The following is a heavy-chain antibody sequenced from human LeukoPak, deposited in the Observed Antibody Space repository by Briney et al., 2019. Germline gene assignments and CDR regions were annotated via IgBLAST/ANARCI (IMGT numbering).Heavy chain of an antibody. V-gene: IGHV1-69*13. CDR1: GGTFSSYA. Sequence: ASVTVSCTASGGTFSSYAISWVRQAPGQGLEWMGGIIPIFGTANYAQKFQGRVTITADESTSTAYMELSSLRSEDTAVYYCARDGQQWPWSPLAYWGQGTLVTVSS. J-gene: IGHJ4*02. CDR3: ARDGQQWPWSPLAY. D-gene: IGHD6-19*01. CDR2: IIPIFGTA.